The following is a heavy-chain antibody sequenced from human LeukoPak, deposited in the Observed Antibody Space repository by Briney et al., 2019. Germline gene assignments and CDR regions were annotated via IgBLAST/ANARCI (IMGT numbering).Heavy chain of an antibody. Sequence: PGGSLRLSCAASGFTFSSYWMSWVRQAPGKGLEWVANIKQDGSEKYYVDSVKGRFTISRDNAKNSLYLQMNSLRAEDTAVYYCARDAPYSSSGKDYWGQGTLVTVSS. V-gene: IGHV3-7*01. D-gene: IGHD6-6*01. J-gene: IGHJ4*02. CDR1: GFTFSSYW. CDR2: IKQDGSEK. CDR3: ARDAPYSSSGKDY.